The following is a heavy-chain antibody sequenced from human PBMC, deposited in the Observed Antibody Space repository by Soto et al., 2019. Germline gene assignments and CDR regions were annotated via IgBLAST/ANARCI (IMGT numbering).Heavy chain of an antibody. V-gene: IGHV1-69*13. CDR1: GGTFSSYA. Sequence: ASVKVSCKASGGTFSSYAISWVRQAPGQGLEWMGGIIPIFGTANYAQKFQGRVTITADESTSTAYMELSSLRSEDTAVYYCARDSLFVPGGGEYCYGMAFWAQGYTVP. CDR2: IIPIFGTA. CDR3: ARDSLFVPGGGEYCYGMAF. D-gene: IGHD3-16*01. J-gene: IGHJ6*02.